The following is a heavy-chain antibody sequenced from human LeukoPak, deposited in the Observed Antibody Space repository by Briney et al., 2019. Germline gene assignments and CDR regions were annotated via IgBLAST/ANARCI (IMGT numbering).Heavy chain of an antibody. CDR1: GFTFSDYA. Sequence: GGSLRLSCAASGFTFSDYAMTWVRQAPGKGLDWVSAISGSDGSTYDADSVKGRFTISRDNSKNTLYLQMNSLRAEDTAVYYCAKVQIGSSGTSYYMDVWGEGTTVTVSS. D-gene: IGHD6-25*01. CDR2: ISGSDGST. CDR3: AKVQIGSSGTSYYMDV. J-gene: IGHJ6*03. V-gene: IGHV3-23*01.